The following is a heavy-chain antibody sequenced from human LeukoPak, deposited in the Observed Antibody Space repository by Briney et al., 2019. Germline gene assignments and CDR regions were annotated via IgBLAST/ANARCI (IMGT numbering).Heavy chain of an antibody. CDR3: ARGGYCTSPSCYTYWYFDL. Sequence: GGSLRLSCAVSGFTFSNYNMNWVRQAPGKGLEWVSSITSSRSYIYYADSVKGRFTISRDNAKNSLYLQMNSLTAEDTAVYYCARGGYCTSPSCYTYWYFDLWGRGTLVTVSS. D-gene: IGHD2-2*02. CDR1: GFTFSNYN. J-gene: IGHJ2*01. CDR2: ITSSRSYI. V-gene: IGHV3-21*01.